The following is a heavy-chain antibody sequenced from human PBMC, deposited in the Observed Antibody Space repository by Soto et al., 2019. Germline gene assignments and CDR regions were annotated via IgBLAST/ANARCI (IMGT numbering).Heavy chain of an antibody. CDR2: ISSSSSYT. J-gene: IGHJ6*02. CDR3: ARVSSEIFGVVNTGMDV. Sequence: PVGSLRLSCAASGFTFSDYYMSWIRQAPGKGLEWVSYISSSSSYTNYADSVKGRFTISRDNAKNSLYLQMNSLRAEDTAVYYCARVSSEIFGVVNTGMDVWGQGTTVTVSS. CDR1: GFTFSDYY. V-gene: IGHV3-11*06. D-gene: IGHD3-3*01.